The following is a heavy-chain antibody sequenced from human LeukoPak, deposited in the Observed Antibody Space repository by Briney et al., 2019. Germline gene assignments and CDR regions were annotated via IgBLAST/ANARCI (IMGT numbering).Heavy chain of an antibody. Sequence: SETLSLTCTVSGGSISSGGYYWSWIRQHPGKGLEWIGHIYYSGSTYYNPSLKSRVTISVDTSKNQFSLKLSSVTAADTAVYYCARDSTYGSGSWFDYWGQGTLVTVSS. CDR3: ARDSTYGSGSWFDY. V-gene: IGHV4-31*03. CDR2: IYYSGST. D-gene: IGHD3-10*01. CDR1: GGSISSGGYY. J-gene: IGHJ4*02.